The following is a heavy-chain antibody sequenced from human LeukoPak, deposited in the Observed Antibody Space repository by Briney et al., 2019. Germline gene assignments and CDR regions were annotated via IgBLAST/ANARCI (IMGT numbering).Heavy chain of an antibody. Sequence: SETLSLTCTVSGGSISSGNYYWSWIRQPAGKGLEWIGRIYISGSTNYNSSLKSRVTISVDTSKNQFSLKLTSVTAADTAVYYCARGPLTGFDYWGQGTLVTVSS. J-gene: IGHJ4*02. CDR2: IYISGST. V-gene: IGHV4-61*02. CDR1: GGSISSGNYY. D-gene: IGHD7-27*01. CDR3: ARGPLTGFDY.